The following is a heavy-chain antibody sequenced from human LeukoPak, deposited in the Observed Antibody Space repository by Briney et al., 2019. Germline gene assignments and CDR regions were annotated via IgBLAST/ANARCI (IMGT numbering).Heavy chain of an antibody. CDR3: ARGDGMTKYFDY. V-gene: IGHV1-46*01. D-gene: IGHD2-15*01. Sequence: GASVKVSCKASGYTFTTYYMHWVRQAPGQGLEWMGTINPSAGTTTYAQKFHGRVTMTRDTSTSTVYMGLSSLRSEDTAIYYCARGDGMTKYFDYWGQGTLVTVSS. CDR2: INPSAGTT. J-gene: IGHJ4*02. CDR1: GYTFTTYY.